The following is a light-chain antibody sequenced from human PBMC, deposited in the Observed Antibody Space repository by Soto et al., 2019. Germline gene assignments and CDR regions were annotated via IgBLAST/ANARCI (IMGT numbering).Light chain of an antibody. V-gene: IGLV2-14*01. CDR3: SSYTSRRTYV. J-gene: IGLJ1*01. CDR1: SSDVGAYSY. CDR2: DVS. Sequence: QSVLTQPASVSGSPGQSITISCTGTSSDVGAYSYVSWYQQHPGKAPKLIIYDVSDRPSGISNRFSGSKSDNTASLTISGLQAEDEAEYYCSSYTSRRTYVFGNGTKVTGL.